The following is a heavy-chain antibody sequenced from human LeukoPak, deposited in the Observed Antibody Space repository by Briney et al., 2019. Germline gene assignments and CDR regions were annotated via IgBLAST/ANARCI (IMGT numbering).Heavy chain of an antibody. D-gene: IGHD3-3*01. Sequence: PGGSLRLSCAASGFTFSSYSMNWVRQAPGKGLEWVSSISSSSSYIYYADSVKGRFTISRDNARNSLYLQMNSLRAEDTAVYYYARDLDDFWSGYYFDYWGQGTLVTVSS. J-gene: IGHJ4*02. V-gene: IGHV3-21*01. CDR3: ARDLDDFWSGYYFDY. CDR1: GFTFSSYS. CDR2: ISSSSSYI.